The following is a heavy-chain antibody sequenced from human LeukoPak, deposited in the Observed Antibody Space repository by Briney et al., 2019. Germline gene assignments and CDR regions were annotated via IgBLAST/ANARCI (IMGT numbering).Heavy chain of an antibody. CDR1: GFSIYTYG. V-gene: IGHV3-30*03. D-gene: IGHD1-14*01. J-gene: IGHJ5*02. CDR2: ISDDGVNT. Sequence: GRSLRLSCVASGFSIYTYGMNWVRQAPGKGLEWVATISDDGVNTYYSDSVKGRFTISRDDSNNALSLEVTSLRSEDTAIYYCARRALRGQTVRGGHHLGPWGLGTLVAVSS. CDR3: ARRALRGQTVRGGHHLGP.